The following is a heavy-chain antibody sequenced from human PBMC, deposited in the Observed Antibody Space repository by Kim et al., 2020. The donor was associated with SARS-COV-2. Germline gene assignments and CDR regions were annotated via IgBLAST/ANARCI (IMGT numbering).Heavy chain of an antibody. Sequence: SETLSLTCTVSGGSISSYYWSWIRQPPGKGLEWIGYIYYSGSTNYNPSLKSRVTISVDTSKNQFSLNLSSVTAADTAVYYCARGGSGRVVVPAATEFDPWGQGTLVTVSS. CDR1: GGSISSYY. CDR2: IYYSGST. D-gene: IGHD2-2*01. J-gene: IGHJ5*02. V-gene: IGHV4-59*13. CDR3: ARGGSGRVVVPAATEFDP.